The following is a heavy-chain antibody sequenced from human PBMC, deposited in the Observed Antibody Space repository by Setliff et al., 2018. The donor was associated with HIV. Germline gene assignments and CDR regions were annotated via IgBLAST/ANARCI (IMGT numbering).Heavy chain of an antibody. V-gene: IGHV4-4*09. CDR1: GGSISSYY. J-gene: IGHJ4*02. CDR3: ARLIHTGLLYFDF. CDR2: IFASGSS. D-gene: IGHD2-8*02. Sequence: SETLSLTCTVSGGSISSYYWSWIRQPPGKGLEWIGYIFASGSSLYNPSLQSRVTMSLDTSRDQFSLNLRSVTAADTAVYFCARLIHTGLLYFDFWGLGTLVTVSS.